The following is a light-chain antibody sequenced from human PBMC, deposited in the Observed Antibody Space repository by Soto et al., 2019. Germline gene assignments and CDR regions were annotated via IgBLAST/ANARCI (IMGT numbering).Light chain of an antibody. CDR1: DVGSFLL. CDR2: EGN. Sequence: QSVLTQPASVSGSPGQSITISCSDVGSFLLVSWYQQRPGKAPQLIIYEGNKRPSGISNRFSGFKSGNTASLTVSGPQAEDEADYYCCSYAGSGTFYVFGSGTKVTLL. J-gene: IGLJ1*01. V-gene: IGLV2-23*01. CDR3: CSYAGSGTFYV.